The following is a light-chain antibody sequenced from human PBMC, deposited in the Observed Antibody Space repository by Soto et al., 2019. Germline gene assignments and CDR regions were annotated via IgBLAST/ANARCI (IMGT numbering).Light chain of an antibody. V-gene: IGLV2-14*01. CDR3: SSYTSSSTPWV. Sequence: QSALTQPASVSGSPGQWITISCTGTSSDVGGYNYVSWYQQHPGKAPKLMIYEVSNRPSGVSNRFSGSKSGNTASLTISGLQAEDEADYYCSSYTSSSTPWVFGGGTKVTVL. CDR2: EVS. J-gene: IGLJ3*02. CDR1: SSDVGGYNY.